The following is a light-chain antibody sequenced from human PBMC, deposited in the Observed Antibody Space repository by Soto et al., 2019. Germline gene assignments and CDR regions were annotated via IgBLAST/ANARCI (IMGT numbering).Light chain of an antibody. J-gene: IGLJ1*01. Sequence: QSVLTQPASMSGSPGQSITISCTGTSSDVGGYNYVSWYQQRPGKAPKLMIYEVSNRPSGVSNRFSGSKSGNTASLTISGLQAEDEADYYCSSYTSSSTLVFGTGTKVTVL. CDR1: SSDVGGYNY. CDR3: SSYTSSSTLV. V-gene: IGLV2-14*01. CDR2: EVS.